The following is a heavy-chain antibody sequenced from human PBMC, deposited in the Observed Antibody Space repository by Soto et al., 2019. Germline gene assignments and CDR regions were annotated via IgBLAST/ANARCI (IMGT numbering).Heavy chain of an antibody. CDR2: IKSKSAGETT. Sequence: EVQLVESGGGLVKPGGSVRLSCAASGFTFSNAWMSWVRQAPGKGLEWVGRIKSKSAGETTEYDAPVKDRFTISSDDSKNTLYLQMNSLKIEDTAVYYCARGHRSSGKIFDSWGQGTLVTVSS. CDR3: ARGHRSSGKIFDS. J-gene: IGHJ4*02. V-gene: IGHV3-15*01. D-gene: IGHD3-22*01. CDR1: GFTFSNAW.